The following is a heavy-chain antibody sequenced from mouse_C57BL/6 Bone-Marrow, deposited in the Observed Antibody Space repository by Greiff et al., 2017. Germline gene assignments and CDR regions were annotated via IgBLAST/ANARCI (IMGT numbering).Heavy chain of an antibody. V-gene: IGHV1-55*01. CDR2: IYPGSGST. J-gene: IGHJ3*01. Sequence: QVQLQQPGAELVKPGASVKMSCKASGYTFTSYWITWVKQRPGQGLEWIGEIYPGSGSTNYNEKFKSKATLTVDKSSSTAYMQLSSLTSEDSAVYYCATDYGGTLAYGGRGTLATVSA. D-gene: IGHD2-4*01. CDR1: GYTFTSYW. CDR3: ATDYGGTLAY.